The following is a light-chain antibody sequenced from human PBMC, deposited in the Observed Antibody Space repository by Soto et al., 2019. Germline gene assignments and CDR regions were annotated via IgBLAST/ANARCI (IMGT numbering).Light chain of an antibody. Sequence: SALTQPASVSGSPGQSPTLSCTGTSRDVVVYNSFSWYQQHPGKAPELLIYEVSYRPSGGSNRFSGSKSGNAASLTISGLQAEDEADYYCTSYTSSITYVFGTGTKVTVL. CDR1: SRDVVVYNS. J-gene: IGLJ1*01. CDR2: EVS. V-gene: IGLV2-14*01. CDR3: TSYTSSITYV.